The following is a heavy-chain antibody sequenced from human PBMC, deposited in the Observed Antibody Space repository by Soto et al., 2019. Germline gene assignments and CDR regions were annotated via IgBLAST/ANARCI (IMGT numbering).Heavy chain of an antibody. Sequence: QGQLVQSGAEVRKPGSSVRVSCKASGGSFDAYAINWVRQAPGQGLEWMGRIIPVVDVTNYGRRFQGRLTITADKSTTTAYMELNSLTSEDTAIYYFARSGTLDYWGQGTLVTVSS. CDR3: ARSGTLDY. J-gene: IGHJ4*02. CDR1: GGSFDAYA. D-gene: IGHD1-1*01. CDR2: IIPVVDVT. V-gene: IGHV1-69*02.